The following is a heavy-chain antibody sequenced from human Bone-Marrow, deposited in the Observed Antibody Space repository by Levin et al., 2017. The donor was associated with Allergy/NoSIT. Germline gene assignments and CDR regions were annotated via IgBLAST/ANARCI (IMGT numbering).Heavy chain of an antibody. J-gene: IGHJ6*02. V-gene: IGHV4-30-2*06. Sequence: SQTLSLTCTVSGGSISSSVHSWNWIRQSPGTGLEWIGYIFHSGSTFYNPSLKSRVTISLDRSKNLVSLKLRSVTAADTAVYYCVRDRPGDYYGLDVWGQGTTVTVSS. CDR1: GGSISSSVHS. CDR3: VRDRPGDYYGLDV. CDR2: IFHSGST.